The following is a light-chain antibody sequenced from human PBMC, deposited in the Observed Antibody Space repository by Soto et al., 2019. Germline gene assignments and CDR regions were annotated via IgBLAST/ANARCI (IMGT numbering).Light chain of an antibody. J-gene: IGKJ2*01. Sequence: EIVMTQSPTILSVSPGERASLSCRASQSVSSNLAWFQKKPGQAPRLLIYGASTRATGIPARFSGSGSGTEFTLTISSLQSEDFAVYYCQQYNNWPPYTFGQGTKVDIK. V-gene: IGKV3-15*01. CDR1: QSVSSN. CDR2: GAS. CDR3: QQYNNWPPYT.